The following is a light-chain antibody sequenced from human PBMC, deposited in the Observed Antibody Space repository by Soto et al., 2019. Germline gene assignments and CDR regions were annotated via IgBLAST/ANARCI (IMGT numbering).Light chain of an antibody. Sequence: QAVVTQPPSASGSPGQSVTISCTGTSSDVGGYNYVSWYQQHPGKGPKLIIYEVSKRPSGVPDRFSGSKSGNTASLTVSGLQAEDEADYYCCSFAGSPYVFGTGTKVTVL. J-gene: IGLJ1*01. CDR1: SSDVGGYNY. CDR3: CSFAGSPYV. V-gene: IGLV2-8*01. CDR2: EVS.